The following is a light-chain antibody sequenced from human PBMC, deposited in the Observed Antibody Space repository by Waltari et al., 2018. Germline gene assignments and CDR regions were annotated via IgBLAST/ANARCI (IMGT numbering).Light chain of an antibody. CDR1: QSVSSSY. CDR3: QQYGSSAYT. CDR2: GAT. V-gene: IGKV3-20*01. Sequence: DIVLTQSPGTLSLSPGERATLSCRASQSVSSSYLAWNQQKPGQAPRCLVEGATSRATGIPGRFSGSGSGTDFTLTISRLEPEDFAVYYCQQYGSSAYTFGQGTKLEIK. J-gene: IGKJ2*01.